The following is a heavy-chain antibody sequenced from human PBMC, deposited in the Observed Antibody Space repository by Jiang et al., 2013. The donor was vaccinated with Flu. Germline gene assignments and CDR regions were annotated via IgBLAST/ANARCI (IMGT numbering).Heavy chain of an antibody. CDR3: ARGYDYVWGSYRSFAN. CDR1: GYTFTSYD. Sequence: GAEVKKPGASVKVSCKASGYTFTSYDINWVRQATGQGLEWMGWMNPNSGNTGYAQKFQGRVTMTRNTSISTAYMELSSLRSEDTAVYYCARGYDYVWGSYRSFANWGQGTLVTVSS. V-gene: IGHV1-8*01. D-gene: IGHD3-16*02. CDR2: MNPNSGNT. J-gene: IGHJ4*02.